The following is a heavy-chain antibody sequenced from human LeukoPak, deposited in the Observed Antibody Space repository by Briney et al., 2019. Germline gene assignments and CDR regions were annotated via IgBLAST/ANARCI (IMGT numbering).Heavy chain of an antibody. CDR2: IKKTGSET. V-gene: IGHV3-7*03. J-gene: IGHJ4*02. CDR3: ARDKVVGATHFDY. Sequence: PGGSLRLSCAASGFTFSHFWMSWVRQAPGKGLEWVAYIKKTGSETYYVDSVKGRFTISRDNAKNSLYLQMNSLRAEDTAVYYCARDKVVGATHFDYWGQGTLVTVSS. D-gene: IGHD1-26*01. CDR1: GFTFSHFW.